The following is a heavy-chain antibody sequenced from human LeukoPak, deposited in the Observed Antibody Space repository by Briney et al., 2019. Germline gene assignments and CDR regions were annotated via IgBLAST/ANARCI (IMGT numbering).Heavy chain of an antibody. D-gene: IGHD3-10*01. CDR2: INPNSGGT. CDR3: ATGGVLLWFGLYGMDV. V-gene: IGHV1-2*02. J-gene: IGHJ6*02. Sequence: ASVKVSCKASGYTFTGYYMHWVRQAPGQGLEWMGWINPNSGGTNYAQKFQGRVTMTRDTSISTAYMELSRLRSDDTAVYYCATGGVLLWFGLYGMDVWGQGTTVTGSS. CDR1: GYTFTGYY.